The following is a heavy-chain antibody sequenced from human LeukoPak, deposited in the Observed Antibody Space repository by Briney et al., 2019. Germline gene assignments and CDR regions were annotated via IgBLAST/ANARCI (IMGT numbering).Heavy chain of an antibody. D-gene: IGHD2-15*01. J-gene: IGHJ5*02. CDR2: ISYTGTYI. CDR1: AFSLSAYN. V-gene: IGHV3-21*01. Sequence: GGSLRLSCAASAFSLSAYNMNWVRQAPGKGLEWVSSISYTGTYIYYADSVKGRFTISRDNAKNSLYLQMNSLRAEDTAVYYCARVGGGYCSGGSCYNNWFDPWGQGTLVTVSS. CDR3: ARVGGGYCSGGSCYNNWFDP.